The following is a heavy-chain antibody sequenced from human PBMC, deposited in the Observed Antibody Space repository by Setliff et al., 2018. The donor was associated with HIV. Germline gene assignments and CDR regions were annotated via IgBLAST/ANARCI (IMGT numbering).Heavy chain of an antibody. CDR2: VYYTGTT. J-gene: IGHJ1*01. V-gene: IGHV4-31*03. Sequence: NPSENLSLTCTVSGVSVSSGGYYWSWIRQHPGKGLEWIGYVYYTGTTYFSPSLKSRITISVGTSKNQFSLKLGFVTAADTAVYYCARGESTTWDLAEYFQHWRHGALV. CDR3: ARGESTTWDLAEYFQH. CDR1: GVSVSSGGYY. D-gene: IGHD2-2*01.